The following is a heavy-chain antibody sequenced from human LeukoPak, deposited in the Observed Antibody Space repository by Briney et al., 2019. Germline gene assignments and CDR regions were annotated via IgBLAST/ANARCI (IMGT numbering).Heavy chain of an antibody. J-gene: IGHJ4*02. V-gene: IGHV1-2*02. D-gene: IGHD2-21*01. CDR3: AREATYYYFDY. CDR2: INPNSGGT. Sequence: ASVKVSCKASGYTFTSYDINWVRQATGQGLEWMGWINPNSGGTNYARKFQGRVTMTRDTSISTAYMELSRLRSDDTAVYYCAREATYYYFDYWGQGTLVTVSS. CDR1: GYTFTSYD.